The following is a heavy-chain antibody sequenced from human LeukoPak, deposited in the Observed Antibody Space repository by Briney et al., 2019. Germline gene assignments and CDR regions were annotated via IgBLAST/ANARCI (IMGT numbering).Heavy chain of an antibody. CDR2: ISGTSSTI. CDR1: GFTFSYYD. V-gene: IGHV3-48*02. Sequence: GGSLRLSCAASGFTFSYYDMNRVRQAPGKGLEWVSYISGTSSTIYYASSVKGRFTISRDNAKKSLYLQMNSLTDEDTAVYYCARGVALWGQGTLVTVSS. CDR3: ARGVAL. J-gene: IGHJ4*02.